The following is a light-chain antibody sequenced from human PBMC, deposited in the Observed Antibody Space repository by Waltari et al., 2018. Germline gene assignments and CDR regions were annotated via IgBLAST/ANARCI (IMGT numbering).Light chain of an antibody. CDR3: QAWHTGTSHVV. Sequence: SYVLTQPPSVSVAPGMTARITCQGPAIACKTFHWYQQKPAQAPVLVMYYNSDRPSGIPDRFSGSNSWNTATLTITRVEAGDEAAYYCQAWHTGTSHVVFGGGTKLTVL. CDR1: AIACKT. CDR2: YNS. V-gene: IGLV3-21*04. J-gene: IGLJ2*01.